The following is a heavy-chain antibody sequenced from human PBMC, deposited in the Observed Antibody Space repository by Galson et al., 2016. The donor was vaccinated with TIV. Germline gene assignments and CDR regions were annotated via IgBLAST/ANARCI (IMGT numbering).Heavy chain of an antibody. V-gene: IGHV2-70*11. CDR1: GFSLMTSGMC. Sequence: PALVKPTQTLTLTCTFSGFSLMTSGMCVSWIRQPPGKALEWLARLDWDDDKYYSTSLKTKLTIPKDTYKNQVFLTMTNVDPADTATYYCERYRGRGACYDSWGQGTLVTVSA. D-gene: IGHD2-21*01. CDR3: ERYRGRGACYDS. CDR2: LDWDDDK. J-gene: IGHJ5*01.